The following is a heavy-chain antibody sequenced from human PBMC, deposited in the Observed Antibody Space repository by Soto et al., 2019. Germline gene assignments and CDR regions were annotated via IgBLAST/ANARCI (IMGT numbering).Heavy chain of an antibody. J-gene: IGHJ3*02. V-gene: IGHV1-8*01. CDR2: MNPNSGNT. CDR3: AREGGSYDVFDI. Sequence: PSVKVSCKASGYTVTSYDINWVRQATGQGLEWMGMMNPNSGNTGYAQKFQGRVTMTRNTSMSTVYMEPSSLRSEDTAVYYCAREGGSYDVFDIWGQRTMVTVSS. D-gene: IGHD1-26*01. CDR1: GYTVTSYD.